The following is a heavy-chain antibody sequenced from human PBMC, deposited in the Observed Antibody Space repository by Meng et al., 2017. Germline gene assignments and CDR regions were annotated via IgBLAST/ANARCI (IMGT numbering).Heavy chain of an antibody. J-gene: IGHJ6*02. CDR1: EGTFSSYT. CDR3: ARELTGDPMHHYYYGRDV. CDR2: IIPILGIA. Sequence: SVKVSCKASEGTFSSYTISWVRQAPGQGLEWMGRIIPILGIANYAQKFQGRVTITADKSTSTAYMELSSRRSEDTAVYYCARELTGDPMHHYYYGRDVWGQGTTVTVSS. V-gene: IGHV1-69*04. D-gene: IGHD7-27*01.